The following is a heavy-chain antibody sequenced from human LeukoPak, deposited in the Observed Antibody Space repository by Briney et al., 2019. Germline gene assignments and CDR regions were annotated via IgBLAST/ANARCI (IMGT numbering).Heavy chain of an antibody. Sequence: KSSETLSLTCTVSGYSISSGYCWGWVRQPPGKGLEWIGSICHSGSTYYNPSLKSRVTISVDTSKNQFSLKLSSVTAADTAVYYCARVGSSWYHDYWGQGTLVTVSS. V-gene: IGHV4-38-2*02. J-gene: IGHJ4*02. CDR1: GYSISSGYC. D-gene: IGHD6-13*01. CDR2: ICHSGST. CDR3: ARVGSSWYHDY.